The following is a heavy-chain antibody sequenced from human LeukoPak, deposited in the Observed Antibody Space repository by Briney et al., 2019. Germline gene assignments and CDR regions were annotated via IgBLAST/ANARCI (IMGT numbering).Heavy chain of an antibody. CDR3: AKDGRSGAPFDR. V-gene: IGHV3-23*01. CDR2: ITTSDGNT. D-gene: IGHD3-3*01. J-gene: IGHJ4*02. CDR1: GFTFSSYT. Sequence: GGSLRLSCAASGFTFSSYTMSWVRQAPGKGLEWVSTITTSDGNTYYADSVKGRFTVSRDNSKNTLFLQMNSPRAEDTAVYYCAKDGRSGAPFDRWGQGTVLTVSS.